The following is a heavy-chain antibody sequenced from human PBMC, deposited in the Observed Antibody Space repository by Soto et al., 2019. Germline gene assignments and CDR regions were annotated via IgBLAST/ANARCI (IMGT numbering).Heavy chain of an antibody. V-gene: IGHV3-48*01. CDR2: ISGDSGTI. CDR1: GFSFRIYS. J-gene: IGHJ6*02. Sequence: GGSLRLSCVVSGFSFRIYSMNWVRQAPGKGLEWISYISGDSGTIYYADSLKGRFTISRDNAKNTLYLQMNSLRAEDTAVYYCAKGLRAAAAGTDYYYYYGMDVWGQGTTVTVSS. CDR3: AKGLRAAAAGTDYYYYYGMDV. D-gene: IGHD6-13*01.